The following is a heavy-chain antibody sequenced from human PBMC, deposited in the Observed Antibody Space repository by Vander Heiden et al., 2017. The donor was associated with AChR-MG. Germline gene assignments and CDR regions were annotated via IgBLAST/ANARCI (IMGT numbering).Heavy chain of an antibody. CDR3: ARGAYCSGGSCYNRVDAFDI. CDR1: GGSISRYY. D-gene: IGHD2-15*01. Sequence: QVQLQESGPGLVKPSETLSLTCTVPGGSISRYYWGWIRQPPGKGLEWIGYIYYSGSTNYNPSLKSRVTISVDTSKNQFSLKLSSVTAADTAVYYCARGAYCSGGSCYNRVDAFDIWGQGTMVTVSS. V-gene: IGHV4-59*01. J-gene: IGHJ3*02. CDR2: IYYSGST.